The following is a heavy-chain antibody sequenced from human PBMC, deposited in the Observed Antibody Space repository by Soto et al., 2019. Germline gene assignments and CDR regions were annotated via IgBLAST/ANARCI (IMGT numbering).Heavy chain of an antibody. D-gene: IGHD1-26*01. CDR3: AKYSGSYFGIDI. CDR1: GFTFSSHD. V-gene: IGHV3-13*01. CDR2: IGTAGDT. J-gene: IGHJ3*02. Sequence: GGSLRLSCAASGFTFSSHDMHWVRQPTGKGLEWVSAIGTAGDTAYSGSVKGRFTISRETAKNSLFLQMNSLRPEDTAVYFCAKYSGSYFGIDIWGQGTMVTVSS.